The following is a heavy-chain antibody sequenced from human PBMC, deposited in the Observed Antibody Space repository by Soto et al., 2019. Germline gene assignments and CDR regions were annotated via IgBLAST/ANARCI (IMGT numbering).Heavy chain of an antibody. V-gene: IGHV3-53*01. CDR2: MYSGGRT. D-gene: IGHD3-3*01. CDR1: GFSVSSNY. CDR3: AVGRVPHDDDFWSGYPFGVDV. Sequence: EVQLVESGGGLIQPGGSLRLSCAASGFSVSSNYMSWVRQAPGKGLEWVSVMYSGGRTYYADSVKGRFTISRDNSQXPLYFQMNSLRAEDTAVDYRAVGRVPHDDDFWSGYPFGVDVWGQGTTVTVSS. J-gene: IGHJ6*02.